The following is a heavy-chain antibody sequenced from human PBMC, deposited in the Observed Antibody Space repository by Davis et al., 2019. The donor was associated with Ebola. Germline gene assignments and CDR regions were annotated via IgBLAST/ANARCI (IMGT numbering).Heavy chain of an antibody. D-gene: IGHD1-26*01. CDR3: AKDTTNVWFDV. J-gene: IGHJ6*02. CDR1: GFTFSNYA. Sequence: GESLKISCAASGFTFSNYAMGWVRQAPGKGLEWVSAIDGSGGITYYADSVKGRFTISRDNSKDTLYLQMNGLRVEDTAIYYCAKDTTNVWFDVWGQGTTVTVSS. V-gene: IGHV3-23*01. CDR2: IDGSGGIT.